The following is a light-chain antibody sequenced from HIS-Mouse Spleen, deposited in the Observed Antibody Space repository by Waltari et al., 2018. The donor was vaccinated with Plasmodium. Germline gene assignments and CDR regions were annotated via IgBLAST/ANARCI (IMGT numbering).Light chain of an antibody. CDR2: KAS. J-gene: IGKJ1*01. CDR3: QQYNSYSWT. CDR1: QSISSW. V-gene: IGKV1-5*03. Sequence: DIQMTQSPSTLSASVGYKLTITCRASQSISSWLAWYQQKPGKAPKLLIYKASSLESGVPSRFSGSGSGTEFTLTISSLQPDDFATYYCQQYNSYSWTFGQGTKVEIK.